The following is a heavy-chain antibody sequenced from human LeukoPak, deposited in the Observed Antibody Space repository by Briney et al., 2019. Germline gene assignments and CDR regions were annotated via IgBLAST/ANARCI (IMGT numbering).Heavy chain of an antibody. Sequence: GGSLRLSCAASGFTFSTYWMHWVRQAPGKGLVWVSRINSDGSSTSYADSVKGRFTISRDNAMSTLYLQMNSLRAEDTAVYYCARGSSSWPYNWFDPWGQGILVTVSS. J-gene: IGHJ5*02. CDR3: ARGSSSWPYNWFDP. V-gene: IGHV3-74*01. CDR2: INSDGSST. CDR1: GFTFSTYW. D-gene: IGHD6-13*01.